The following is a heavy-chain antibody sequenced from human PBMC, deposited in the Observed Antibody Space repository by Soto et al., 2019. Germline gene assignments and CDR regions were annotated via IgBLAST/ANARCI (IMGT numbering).Heavy chain of an antibody. J-gene: IGHJ5*02. CDR1: GGSISSYY. V-gene: IGHV4-4*07. CDR2: IYTSGST. Sequence: SETLSLICTVSGGSISSYYWSWIRQPAGKGLEWIGRIYTSGSTNYNPSLKSRVTMSVDTSKNQFSLKLSSVTAADTAVYYCARDYYGSGSYYNNWFDPWGQGTLVTVSS. CDR3: ARDYYGSGSYYNNWFDP. D-gene: IGHD3-10*01.